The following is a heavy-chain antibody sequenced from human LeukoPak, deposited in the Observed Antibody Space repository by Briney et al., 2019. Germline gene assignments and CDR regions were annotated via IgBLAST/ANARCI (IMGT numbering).Heavy chain of an antibody. J-gene: IGHJ4*02. Sequence: PGGSLRLSCAASGFTFSSYSMNWVRQAPGKGLEWVSSISSSSSYIYYADSVKGRFSISRDNAKNSLYLQMNSLRAEDTAIYYCARDRSRYSGSGNGFDYWGQGTLVTVSS. V-gene: IGHV3-21*01. CDR3: ARDRSRYSGSGNGFDY. CDR1: GFTFSSYS. CDR2: ISSSSSYI. D-gene: IGHD3-10*01.